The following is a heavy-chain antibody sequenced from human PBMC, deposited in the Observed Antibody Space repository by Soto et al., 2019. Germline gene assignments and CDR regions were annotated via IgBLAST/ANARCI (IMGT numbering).Heavy chain of an antibody. CDR3: ASLTLHCSGGSCYPDLGY. D-gene: IGHD2-15*01. CDR1: GGSISSYY. V-gene: IGHV4-59*08. CDR2: IYYSGST. J-gene: IGHJ4*02. Sequence: SETLSLTCTVSGGSISSYYWSWIRQPPGKGLEWIGYIYYSGSTNYNPSLKSRVTISVDTSKNQFSLKLSSVTAADTAVYYCASLTLHCSGGSCYPDLGYWGQGTLVTVSS.